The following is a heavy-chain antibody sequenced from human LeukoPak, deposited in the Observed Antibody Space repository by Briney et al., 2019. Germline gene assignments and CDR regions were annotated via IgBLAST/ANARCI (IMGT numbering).Heavy chain of an antibody. D-gene: IGHD2-2*02. CDR2: INPNSGVT. CDR1: ASTFTFYY. J-gene: IGHJ4*02. V-gene: IGHV1-2*02. CDR3: GGVFHLLTPAAIGY. Sequence: ASVKVSFSASASTFTFYYIHWGRQPPGQGLEWMGWINPNSGVTDYAEKFQGRVTVTRVTPISTAYLELSNLGCVVTSVNYSGGVFHLLTPAAIGYWGGGTLVTVSS.